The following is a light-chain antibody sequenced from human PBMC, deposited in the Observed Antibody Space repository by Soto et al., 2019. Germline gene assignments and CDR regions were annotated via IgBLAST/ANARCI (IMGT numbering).Light chain of an antibody. CDR1: QSVSNNY. CDR3: QQYGSSGT. Sequence: EIWLTQSPGTLSLSPGERAPLFCRASQSVSNNYLAWYQQKPGQAPRLLIYGASNRATGIPDRFSGSGSGTDFTLTISRLEPEDFAVYYCQQYGSSGTFGQGTKVDIK. CDR2: GAS. V-gene: IGKV3-20*01. J-gene: IGKJ1*01.